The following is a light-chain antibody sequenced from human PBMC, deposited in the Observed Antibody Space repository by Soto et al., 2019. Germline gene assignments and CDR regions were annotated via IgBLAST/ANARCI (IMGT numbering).Light chain of an antibody. CDR2: DAS. Sequence: DIQMTQSPSSLSASVGDRVTITCQASQDISNYLNWYQQKPGKAPKLLIYDASNLETGVPSRFSGSGSGTDFTFTISSLQPEDIATYCCQQYDNLRLTFGGGTKVEIK. CDR1: QDISNY. CDR3: QQYDNLRLT. V-gene: IGKV1-33*01. J-gene: IGKJ4*01.